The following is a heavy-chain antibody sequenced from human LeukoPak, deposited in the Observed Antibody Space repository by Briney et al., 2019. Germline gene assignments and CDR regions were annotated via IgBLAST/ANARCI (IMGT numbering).Heavy chain of an antibody. Sequence: PGGSLRLSCAASGFTFSDCYMSWIRQAPGKGLEWVSYISSSGSTIYYADSVKGRFTISRDNAKNSLYLQMNSLRAEDTAVYYCARVLGAKMLRDQYYFDYWGQGTLVTVSS. CDR1: GFTFSDCY. CDR3: ARVLGAKMLRDQYYFDY. J-gene: IGHJ4*02. D-gene: IGHD1-26*01. V-gene: IGHV3-11*04. CDR2: ISSSGSTI.